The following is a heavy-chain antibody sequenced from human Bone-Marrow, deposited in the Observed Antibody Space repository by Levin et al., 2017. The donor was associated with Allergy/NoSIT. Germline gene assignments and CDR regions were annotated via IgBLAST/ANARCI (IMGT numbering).Heavy chain of an antibody. CDR1: GYTFIDYY. V-gene: IGHV1-2*02. CDR2: INPNSGGT. D-gene: IGHD3-10*02. J-gene: IGHJ5*02. CDR3: ARSRRRVYGYVLGDHLDP. Sequence: GESLKISCKASGYTFIDYYIHWVRQAPGQGLEWMGWINPNSGGTNDAQNFQGRVSMSRDTSISTAYMELSTLRSDDTAIYFCARSRRRVYGYVLGDHLDPWGQGTLVTVSS.